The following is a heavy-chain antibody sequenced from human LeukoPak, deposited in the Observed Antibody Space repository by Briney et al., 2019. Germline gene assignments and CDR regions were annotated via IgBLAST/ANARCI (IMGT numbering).Heavy chain of an antibody. Sequence: PGGSLRLSCAASGFTFSSYSMNWVRQAPGKGLEWVSSISSSSSYIYYADSVKGRFTISRDNAKNSLYLQMNSLRAEDTAVYYCARDGALSIEPFDYWGQGTLVSVSS. D-gene: IGHD1-26*01. V-gene: IGHV3-21*01. CDR1: GFTFSSYS. CDR2: ISSSSSYI. J-gene: IGHJ4*02. CDR3: ARDGALSIEPFDY.